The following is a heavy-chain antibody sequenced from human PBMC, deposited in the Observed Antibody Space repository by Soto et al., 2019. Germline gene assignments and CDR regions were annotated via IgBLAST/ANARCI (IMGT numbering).Heavy chain of an antibody. Sequence: SLRLSCAASGFTFDDYAMHWVRQAPGKGLEWVSGISWNSGSIGYADSVKGRFTISRDNAKNSLYLQMNSLRAEDTALYYCAKVAAHYYDSSGYYDYWGQGTLVTVSS. J-gene: IGHJ4*02. V-gene: IGHV3-9*01. CDR3: AKVAAHYYDSSGYYDY. CDR1: GFTFDDYA. D-gene: IGHD3-22*01. CDR2: ISWNSGSI.